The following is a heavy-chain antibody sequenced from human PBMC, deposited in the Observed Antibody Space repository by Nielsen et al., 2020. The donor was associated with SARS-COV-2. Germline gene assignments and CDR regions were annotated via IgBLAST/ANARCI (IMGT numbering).Heavy chain of an antibody. Sequence: GESLKISCAASGFTFSTYWMHWVRQAPGKGLEWVSRINPDEIGTNYADSVKGRFTISRDNAKNTVYLQMNSLRAEDTAVFYCARGRYASLDQWGQGTLFTVSS. J-gene: IGHJ4*02. D-gene: IGHD3-9*01. CDR2: INPDEIGT. CDR3: ARGRYASLDQ. CDR1: GFTFSTYW. V-gene: IGHV3-74*01.